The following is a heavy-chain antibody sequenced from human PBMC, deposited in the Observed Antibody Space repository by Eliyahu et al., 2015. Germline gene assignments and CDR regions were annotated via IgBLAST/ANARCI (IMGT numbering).Heavy chain of an antibody. D-gene: IGHD5-18*01. CDR3: ARDPRRLGPLDTAMVPWFVDY. Sequence: ASVKVSCKASGYTFTSYYMHWVRQAPGQGLEWMGIINPSGGSTSYAQKFQGRVTMTRDTSTSTVYMELSSLRSEDTAVYYCARDPRRLGPLDTAMVPWFVDYWGQGTLVTVSS. CDR2: INPSGGST. CDR1: GYTFTSYY. J-gene: IGHJ4*02. V-gene: IGHV1-46*03.